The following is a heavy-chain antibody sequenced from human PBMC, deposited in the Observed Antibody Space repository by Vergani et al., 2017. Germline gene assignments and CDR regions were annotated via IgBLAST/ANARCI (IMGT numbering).Heavy chain of an antibody. D-gene: IGHD6-6*01. J-gene: IGHJ6*03. CDR2: IYYSGST. CDR3: ARPTYXSSSEDSYYYYMDV. Sequence: QLQLQESGPGLVKPSETLSLICTVSGGSINPSSSFWGWIRQSPGKGLEWIGSIYYSGSTYYNPSLKSRVTISVDTSKNQFSLKLSSVTAADTAVYYCARPTYXSSSEDSYYYYMDVWGKGTTVTVSS. V-gene: IGHV4-39*01. CDR1: GGSINPSSSF.